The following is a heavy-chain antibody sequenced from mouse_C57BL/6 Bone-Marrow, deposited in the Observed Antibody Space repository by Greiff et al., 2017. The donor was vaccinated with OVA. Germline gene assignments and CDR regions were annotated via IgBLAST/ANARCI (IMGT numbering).Heavy chain of an antibody. CDR2: IHPNSGST. V-gene: IGHV1-64*01. CDR1: GYTFTSYW. D-gene: IGHD1-1*01. Sequence: QVQLQQPGAELVKPGASVELSCKASGYTFTSYWMHWVKQRPGQGLEWIGMIHPNSGSTNYNEKFKSKATLTVDKSSSTAYMQLSSLTSEDSAVYYCAAGIYYYAPFAYWGQGTLVTVSA. J-gene: IGHJ3*01. CDR3: AAGIYYYAPFAY.